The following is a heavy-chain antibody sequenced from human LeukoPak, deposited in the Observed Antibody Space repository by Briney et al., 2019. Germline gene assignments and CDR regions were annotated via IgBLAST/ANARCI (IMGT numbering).Heavy chain of an antibody. J-gene: IGHJ4*02. D-gene: IGHD3-16*01. V-gene: IGHV4-59*08. CDR3: ARHLRGYFDY. CDR1: GGSLSGYY. CDR2: FHYTGST. Sequence: SETLSLTCAVSGGSLSGYYWSWIRQAPGKGLEWIGYFHYTGSTNSNPSVKSRVTMSGDTSENQVSLKLSSVTAADTALYYCARHLRGYFDYWGQGILVTVSS.